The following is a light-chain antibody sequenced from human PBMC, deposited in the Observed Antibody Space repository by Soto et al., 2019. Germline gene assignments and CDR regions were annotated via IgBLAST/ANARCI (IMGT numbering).Light chain of an antibody. CDR2: DAS. V-gene: IGKV1-5*01. CDR1: EVITNR. Sequence: DIQRTQSPSTLSSSVGDRVAITCLASEVITNRLAWYQQKPGKAPKVLIYDASNLESGVPSRFSGSRSGTEFILTISSLQPDDFATYYCQHYGGMWTFGQGTKVDIK. J-gene: IGKJ1*01. CDR3: QHYGGMWT.